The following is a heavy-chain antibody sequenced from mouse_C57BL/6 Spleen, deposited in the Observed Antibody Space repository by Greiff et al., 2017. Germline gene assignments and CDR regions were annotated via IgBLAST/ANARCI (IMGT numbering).Heavy chain of an antibody. V-gene: IGHV10-3*01. CDR3: VMGLYYGSSYDAWFAY. CDR2: IRSKSSNYAT. D-gene: IGHD1-1*01. J-gene: IGHJ3*01. Sequence: EVQLVESGGGLVQPKGSLKLSCAASGFTFNTYAMHWVRQAPGKGLEWVARIRSKSSNYATYYADSVKDRFTISRDDSQSMLYRQMNNLKTEDTAMYYCVMGLYYGSSYDAWFAYWGQGTLVTVSA. CDR1: GFTFNTYA.